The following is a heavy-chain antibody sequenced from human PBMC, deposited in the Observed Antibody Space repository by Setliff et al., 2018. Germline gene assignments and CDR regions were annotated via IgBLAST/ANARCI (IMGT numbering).Heavy chain of an antibody. D-gene: IGHD3-22*01. V-gene: IGHV3-30*02. J-gene: IGHJ1*01. CDR2: IRHDESDI. Sequence: GESLKISCAASGFTFRGFAMHWVRQAPGKGLEWVAFIRHDESDIYYTNSVKGRFTVSRDNSKNTLYLQMNILRPEDTALYYCVRDSSTDYYDDDYFKYWGQDALVTAPQ. CDR3: VRDSSTDYYDDDYFKY. CDR1: GFTFRGFA.